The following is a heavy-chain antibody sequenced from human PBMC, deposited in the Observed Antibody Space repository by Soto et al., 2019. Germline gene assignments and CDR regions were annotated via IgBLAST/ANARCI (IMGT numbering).Heavy chain of an antibody. CDR1: GGSISIYY. D-gene: IGHD3-10*01. CDR3: AREDVWIRERSGFDY. V-gene: IGHV4-59*01. J-gene: IGHJ4*02. Sequence: SETLSLTCTVSGGSISIYYWSLIRQPPGKGLEWIGYSYCSGSTKYNPSLKSRVTISVDTSKNQFSLKLSSVTAADTAVYYCAREDVWIRERSGFDYWGQGT. CDR2: SYCSGST.